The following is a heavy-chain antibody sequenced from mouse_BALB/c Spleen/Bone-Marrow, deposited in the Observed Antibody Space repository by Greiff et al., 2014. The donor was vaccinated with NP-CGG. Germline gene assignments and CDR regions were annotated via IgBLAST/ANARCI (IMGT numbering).Heavy chain of an antibody. Sequence: VQLQQSGPELEKPGASVKISCKASGYSFTGYNMNWVKQSNGKGLEWIGNIDPYYGCTSYNQKFKGKATLTVDKSSSTAYMQLKSLTSEDSAVYYCARSGSYFDYWGQGTTLTVSS. CDR2: IDPYYGCT. V-gene: IGHV1-39*01. CDR1: GYSFTGYN. J-gene: IGHJ2*01. D-gene: IGHD4-1*01. CDR3: ARSGSYFDY.